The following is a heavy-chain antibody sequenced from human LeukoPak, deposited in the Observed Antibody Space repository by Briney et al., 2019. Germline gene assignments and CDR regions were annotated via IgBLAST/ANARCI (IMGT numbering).Heavy chain of an antibody. CDR2: IYYSGST. Sequence: PSETLSLTCTVSGGSVTSSGYYWSWVRQPLGKGLEYIGYIYYSGSTNYNPSLKSRVTISVDTSKNQFSLKLRSVTAVDTAVYYCARDSASTGYMNAFDIWGQGTMVTVSS. J-gene: IGHJ3*02. D-gene: IGHD3-22*01. CDR1: GGSVTSSGYY. CDR3: ARDSASTGYMNAFDI. V-gene: IGHV4-61*08.